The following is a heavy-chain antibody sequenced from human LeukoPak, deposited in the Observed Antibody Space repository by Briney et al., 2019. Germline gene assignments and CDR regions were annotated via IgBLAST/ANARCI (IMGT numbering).Heavy chain of an antibody. D-gene: IGHD3-10*01. V-gene: IGHV1-24*01. CDR3: ATGASITMVRGVINPYYYYGMDV. J-gene: IGHJ6*04. CDR2: FDPEDGET. CDR1: GYTLSELS. Sequence: ASVKVSCKVSGYTLSELSMHCVGQAPGKGVEWMGGFDPEDGETIYAQKFQGRVTMTEDTSTDTAYMELSSLRSEDTAVYYCATGASITMVRGVINPYYYYGMDVWGKGTTVTVSS.